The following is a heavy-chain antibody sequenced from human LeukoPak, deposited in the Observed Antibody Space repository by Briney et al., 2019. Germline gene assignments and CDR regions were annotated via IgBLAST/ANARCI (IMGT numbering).Heavy chain of an antibody. Sequence: GGSLRLSCVASGFTFSSYSMNWVRQAPGKGLEWVSSISTSSIYIYYADSVKGRFTISRDNSKNTLYLQMNSLRAEDTAVYYCAKGGYSNGRYYYYYMDVWGEGTTVIVSS. V-gene: IGHV3-21*04. J-gene: IGHJ6*03. CDR3: AKGGYSNGRYYYYYMDV. CDR2: ISTSSIYI. D-gene: IGHD5-18*01. CDR1: GFTFSSYS.